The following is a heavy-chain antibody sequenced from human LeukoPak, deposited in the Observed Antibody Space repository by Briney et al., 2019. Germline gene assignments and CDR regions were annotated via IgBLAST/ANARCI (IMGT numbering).Heavy chain of an antibody. J-gene: IGHJ4*02. CDR3: ASGYFHSVSSQQPDY. CDR2: VHPNGGGT. V-gene: IGHV1-2*02. D-gene: IGHD3-10*01. CDR1: GYTFTGFY. Sequence: ASVKVSCKASGYTFTGFYMHWVRQAPGQGLEWMGWVHPNGGGTHYAQKFQGRVTMTRDTSISTAYMELTGLTSDDTAVYYCASGYFHSVSSQQPDYWGQGTLVTVSS.